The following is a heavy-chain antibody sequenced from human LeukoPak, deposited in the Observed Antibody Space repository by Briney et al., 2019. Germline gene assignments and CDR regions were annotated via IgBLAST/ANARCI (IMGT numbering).Heavy chain of an antibody. CDR1: EFTFSRYA. D-gene: IGHD4-17*01. CDR3: ARDPNGDYLGAFDF. Sequence: GGSLRLSCAAPEFTFSRYAMTWVRQAPGKGLEWVSSIISRDGRTSYEDSVKGRFTVSRDNSKNTLYLQMNYLRVEDTAVYYCARDPNGDYLGAFDFWGQGTLVTVSS. V-gene: IGHV3-23*01. J-gene: IGHJ3*01. CDR2: IISRDGRT.